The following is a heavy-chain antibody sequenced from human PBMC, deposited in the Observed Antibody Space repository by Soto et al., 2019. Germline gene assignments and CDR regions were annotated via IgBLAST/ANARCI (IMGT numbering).Heavy chain of an antibody. D-gene: IGHD6-19*01. V-gene: IGHV1-8*01. CDR2: MNPNSGNT. CDR3: ARDIVVAVATARDPNYYYYGMDV. CDR1: GYTLTSYD. Sequence: GASVKVSCKASGYTLTSYDINWVRQATGQGLEWMGWMNPNSGNTGYAQKFQGRVTMTWNTSISTAYMELRSLRSDDTAVYYCARDIVVAVATARDPNYYYYGMDVWGQGTTVTVSS. J-gene: IGHJ6*02.